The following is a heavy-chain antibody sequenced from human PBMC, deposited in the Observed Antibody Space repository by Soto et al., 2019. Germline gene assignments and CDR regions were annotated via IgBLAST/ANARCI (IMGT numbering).Heavy chain of an antibody. CDR2: MKEDGSET. J-gene: IGHJ2*01. Sequence: GGSLRLSCAASGFTFSNFWMSWVRQAPGKGLEWVANMKEDGSETYYVDSVKGRFTISRHNAKNSLYLQMNSLRAEDTAVYYCAREPPTVTRQTNWFFDLWGRGTLVTVSS. CDR3: AREPPTVTRQTNWFFDL. V-gene: IGHV3-7*05. D-gene: IGHD4-17*01. CDR1: GFTFSNFW.